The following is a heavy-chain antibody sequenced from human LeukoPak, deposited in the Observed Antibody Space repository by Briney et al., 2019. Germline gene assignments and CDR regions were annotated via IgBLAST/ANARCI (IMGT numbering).Heavy chain of an antibody. CDR2: IGGSGSRR. CDR3: ARAYAESGDYEAY. CDR1: GFTFSSYA. D-gene: IGHD4-17*01. Sequence: GGSLRLSCAASGFTFSSYAMSWVRQAPGKGLEWVSAIGGSGSRRYHADSVKGRFTISRDNSRNTLYLQMNSLRAEDTAVYYCARAYAESGDYEAYWGQGTLVTVSS. V-gene: IGHV3-23*01. J-gene: IGHJ4*02.